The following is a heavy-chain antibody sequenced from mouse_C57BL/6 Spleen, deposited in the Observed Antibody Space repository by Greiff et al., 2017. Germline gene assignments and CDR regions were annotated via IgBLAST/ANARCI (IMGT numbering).Heavy chain of an antibody. J-gene: IGHJ3*01. CDR2: IYPRDGST. Sequence: VQLQQSGPELVKPGASVKLSCKASGYTFTSYDINWVKQRPGQGLEWIGWIYPRDGSTKYNEKFKGNATLTVDTSSSTAYMELHSLTSEDSAVYFCANLLRSAWFAYWGQGTLVTVSA. CDR3: ANLLRSAWFAY. CDR1: GYTFTSYD. D-gene: IGHD1-1*01. V-gene: IGHV1-85*01.